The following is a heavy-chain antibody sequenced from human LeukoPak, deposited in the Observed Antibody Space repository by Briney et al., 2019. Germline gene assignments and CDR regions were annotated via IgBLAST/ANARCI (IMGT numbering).Heavy chain of an antibody. Sequence: SVKVSCKASGGTFSSCAISWVRQAPGQGLEWMGGIIPIFGTANYAQKFQGRVTITTDESTSTAYMELSSLRSEDTAVYYCAGGVNCTNGVCYTHYFDYWGQGTLVTVSS. V-gene: IGHV1-69*05. CDR3: AGGVNCTNGVCYTHYFDY. CDR2: IIPIFGTA. J-gene: IGHJ4*02. D-gene: IGHD2-8*01. CDR1: GGTFSSCA.